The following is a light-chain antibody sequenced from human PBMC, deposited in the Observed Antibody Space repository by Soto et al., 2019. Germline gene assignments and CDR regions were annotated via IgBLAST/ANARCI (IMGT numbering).Light chain of an antibody. CDR1: SRDIGNYNY. V-gene: IGLV2-14*01. Sequence: QPVLTQPASVSGSPGQSITISCTGTSRDIGNYNYVSWYQQHPGKAPKLMIYDVSNRPSGVSNRFSGSKSANTASLTISGLQGEDEADYYCSSYTSSSTRVFGTGTKLTVL. CDR2: DVS. J-gene: IGLJ1*01. CDR3: SSYTSSSTRV.